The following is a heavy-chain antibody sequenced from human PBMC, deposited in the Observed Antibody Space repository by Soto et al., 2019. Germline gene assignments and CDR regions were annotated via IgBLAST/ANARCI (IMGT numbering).Heavy chain of an antibody. V-gene: IGHV3-23*01. J-gene: IGHJ4*02. CDR1: VFAFSSYA. Sequence: LRLSCAASVFAFSSYAMSWVRQAPLKGLEWVSAISGSGGSTYYADSVKGRFTISRDNSKNTLYLQMNSLRAEDMAVYYCAKAVEGPVAVFDYWGQGTLVTVSS. CDR3: AKAVEGPVAVFDY. CDR2: ISGSGGST.